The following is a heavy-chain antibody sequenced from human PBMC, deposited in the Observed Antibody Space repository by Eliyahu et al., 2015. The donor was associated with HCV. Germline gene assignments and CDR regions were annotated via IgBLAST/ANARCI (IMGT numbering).Heavy chain of an antibody. V-gene: IGHV3-9*01. J-gene: IGHJ3*02. CDR1: GXNFXDYA. CDR2: ISRNSATE. Sequence: EVQLVXSGGGLVQPGRSLRLSCAXSGXNFXDYAMHWVRQIPGKGLEWVSGISRNSATEEYADSVRGRFTISRDNARSSLYLQMNSLRPEETALYFCAKAVSSGQLDDAFDIWGQGTMVTVSS. CDR3: AKAVSSGQLDDAFDI. D-gene: IGHD3-22*01.